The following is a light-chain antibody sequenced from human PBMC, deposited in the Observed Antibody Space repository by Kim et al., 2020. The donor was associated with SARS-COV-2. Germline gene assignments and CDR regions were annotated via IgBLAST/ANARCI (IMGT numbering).Light chain of an antibody. Sequence: TSTGDRVTITCRASEGVSSYLAWYQQKPGRAPDLLIYAASTLQRGVPSRFSGRGSGTEFTLTISYLQSEDFATYYCQHYYTYPFTFGPGTKVDIK. CDR3: QHYYTYPFT. CDR2: AAS. J-gene: IGKJ3*01. V-gene: IGKV1-8*01. CDR1: EGVSSY.